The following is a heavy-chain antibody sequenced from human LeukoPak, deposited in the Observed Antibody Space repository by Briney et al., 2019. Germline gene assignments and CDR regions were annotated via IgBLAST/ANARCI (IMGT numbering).Heavy chain of an antibody. CDR3: IKDNGYLQY. V-gene: IGHV3-15*01. J-gene: IGHJ1*01. Sequence: GGSLRLSCAASGFTFSSYWMSWVRQAPGKGLEWVGRIKSKTDGGTTDYAAPVKGRFTISRNDSKNTLYLQMNSLKTEDTAVYYCIKDNGYLQYWGQGTLVTVSS. CDR2: IKSKTDGGTT. CDR1: GFTFSSYW.